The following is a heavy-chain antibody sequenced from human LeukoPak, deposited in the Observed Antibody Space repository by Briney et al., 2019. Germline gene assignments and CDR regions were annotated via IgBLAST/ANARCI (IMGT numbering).Heavy chain of an antibody. J-gene: IGHJ4*02. CDR2: IIPILGIA. CDR3: ARGDHLGLYYDSSGYRFDY. CDR1: GGTFSSYA. D-gene: IGHD3-22*01. V-gene: IGHV1-69*04. Sequence: SVKVSCKASGGTFSSYAISWVRQAPGQGLEWMGRIIPILGIANYAQKFQGRVTITADKSTSTAYMELSSLGSEDTAVYYCARGDHLGLYYDSSGYRFDYWGQGTLVTVSS.